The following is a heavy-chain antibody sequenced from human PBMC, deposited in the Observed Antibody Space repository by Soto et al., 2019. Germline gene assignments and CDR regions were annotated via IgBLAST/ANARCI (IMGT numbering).Heavy chain of an antibody. CDR1: RLTFKDYP. J-gene: IGHJ4*02. V-gene: IGHV3-23*01. CDR2: NGAAGATR. D-gene: IGHD3-3*01. Sequence: GEFRRSTCAASRLTFKDYPMSWVRQAPGKGLEWVPANGAAGATRYYADSVKGRFAISRDNYEGTLYLQMHSLRVEDTARQYIGFSYHDALQDFWGPG. CDR3: GFSYHDALQDF.